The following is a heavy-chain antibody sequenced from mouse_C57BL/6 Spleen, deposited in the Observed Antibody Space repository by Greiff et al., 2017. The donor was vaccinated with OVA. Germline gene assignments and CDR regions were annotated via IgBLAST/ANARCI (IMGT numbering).Heavy chain of an antibody. D-gene: IGHD1-1*01. CDR1: GYTFTSYG. Sequence: QVQLKQSGAELARPGASVKLSCKASGYTFTSYGISWVKQRTGQGLEWIGEIYPRSGNTYYNEKFKGKATLTADKSSSTAYMELRSLTSEDSAVYFCEKSNYYGSSYEDYYAMDYWSQGTSVTVSS. CDR3: EKSNYYGSSYEDYYAMDY. V-gene: IGHV1-81*01. CDR2: IYPRSGNT. J-gene: IGHJ4*01.